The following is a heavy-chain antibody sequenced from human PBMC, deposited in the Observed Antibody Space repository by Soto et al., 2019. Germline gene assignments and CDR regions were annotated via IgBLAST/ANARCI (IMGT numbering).Heavy chain of an antibody. Sequence: QPGGSLRLSCAASGFTFRRYWMSWVRQAPGKGLEWVANIKEDGSEKNDVDSVKGRFTISRDNAKNSLYLQVNSLRVEDTAVYYCAKGGHIDYCGQGTLVTVSS. CDR2: IKEDGSEK. V-gene: IGHV3-7*03. CDR3: AKGGHIDY. D-gene: IGHD3-16*01. CDR1: GFTFRRYW. J-gene: IGHJ4*02.